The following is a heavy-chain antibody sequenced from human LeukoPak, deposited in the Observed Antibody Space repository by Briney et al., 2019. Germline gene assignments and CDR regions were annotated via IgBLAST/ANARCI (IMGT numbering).Heavy chain of an antibody. CDR3: AGGGGTVLWFGELLSDAFDI. J-gene: IGHJ3*02. V-gene: IGHV4-59*01. CDR2: IYSSGST. Sequence: SETLSLTCTVAGGSLSSFYWSWVRQPPGKGLEWVGSIYSSGSTNYNPSLKGRVTIPLETSKDQLSLKLSAVTVADRPLFYCAGGGGTVLWFGELLSDAFDIWGQGTMVTVSS. CDR1: GGSLSSFY. D-gene: IGHD3-10*01.